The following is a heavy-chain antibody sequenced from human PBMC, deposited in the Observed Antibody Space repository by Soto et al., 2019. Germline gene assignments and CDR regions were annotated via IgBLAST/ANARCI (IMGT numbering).Heavy chain of an antibody. D-gene: IGHD2-8*02. V-gene: IGHV4-30-4*08. Sequence: PSETLSLTCNVSGVSISDTSYYWGWIRQPPGKGLEWIGYIYYSGSTYYNPSLKSRVTISVDTSKNQFSLKLSSVTAADTAVYYCARDHLIRYCNAGLCYGSGWFDTWGQGTLVTVSS. CDR2: IYYSGST. J-gene: IGHJ5*02. CDR3: ARDHLIRYCNAGLCYGSGWFDT. CDR1: GVSISDTSYY.